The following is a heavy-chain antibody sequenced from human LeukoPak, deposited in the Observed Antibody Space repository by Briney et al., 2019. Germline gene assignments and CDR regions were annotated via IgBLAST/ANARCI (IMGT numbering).Heavy chain of an antibody. J-gene: IGHJ5*02. V-gene: IGHV4-4*02. D-gene: IGHD6-19*01. Sequence: SETLSLTCADSGGSISSSNWWSWVRQSPGKGLEWIGEIYHSGSTNYNPSLKSRATVSVDKSKNQFSLKLSSVTAADTAMYYCATRYSSGWFDQWGQGTLITVSS. CDR3: ATRYSSGWFDQ. CDR1: GGSISSSNW. CDR2: IYHSGST.